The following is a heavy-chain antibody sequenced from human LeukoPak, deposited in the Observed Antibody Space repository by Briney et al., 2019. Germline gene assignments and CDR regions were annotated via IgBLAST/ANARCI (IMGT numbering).Heavy chain of an antibody. V-gene: IGHV1-2*02. CDR1: GYTFTGYS. D-gene: IGHD4-17*01. Sequence: ASVKVSCKASGYTFTGYSIHWVRQAPGQGLEWMGWINPNSGGRNYAQKFQGRVTMTRDTSISTAYMELTRLRSDDTAVYYCTRDDYGDLDYWGQETLVTVSS. CDR2: INPNSGGR. CDR3: TRDDYGDLDY. J-gene: IGHJ4*02.